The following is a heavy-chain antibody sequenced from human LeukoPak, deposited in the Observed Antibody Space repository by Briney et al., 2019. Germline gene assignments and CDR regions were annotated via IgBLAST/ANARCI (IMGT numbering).Heavy chain of an antibody. V-gene: IGHV3-30*04. CDR2: ISYDGSNQ. J-gene: IGHJ6*03. D-gene: IGHD6-13*01. CDR1: GFTFGCYA. Sequence: AGGSLRLSCAASGFTFGCYAMSWVRQAPGKGLEWVAVAVISYDGSNQYYADSVKGRFTISRDNSKNTLYLQITSLAAEDTAVYYCARGDSSSWSSNYFYYYMDVWGKGTTVTVSS. CDR3: ARGDSSSWSSNYFYYYMDV.